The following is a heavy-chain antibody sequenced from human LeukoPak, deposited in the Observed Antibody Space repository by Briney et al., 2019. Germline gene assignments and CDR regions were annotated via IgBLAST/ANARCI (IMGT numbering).Heavy chain of an antibody. D-gene: IGHD3-22*01. J-gene: IGHJ4*02. Sequence: SVKVSCKASGGTFSSYAISWVRQAPGQGLEWMGGIIPIFSTANYAQKFQGRVTITADKSTSTAYMELSSLRSEDTAVYYCARDTDSSGYYYRYYFDYWGQGTLVTVSS. V-gene: IGHV1-69*06. CDR3: ARDTDSSGYYYRYYFDY. CDR1: GGTFSSYA. CDR2: IIPIFSTA.